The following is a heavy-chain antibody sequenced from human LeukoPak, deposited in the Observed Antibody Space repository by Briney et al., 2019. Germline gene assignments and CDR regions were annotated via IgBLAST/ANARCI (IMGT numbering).Heavy chain of an antibody. Sequence: SETLSLTCAVYGGSFSNYYWSWIRQPPGKGLEWIGEINHSGSTNYNPSLKSRVTISVDTSKNQFSLKLSSVTAADTAVYYCARGLGYCSSTSCYAGTFVWFDPWGQGTLVTVSS. CDR1: GGSFSNYY. CDR3: ARGLGYCSSTSCYAGTFVWFDP. J-gene: IGHJ5*02. V-gene: IGHV4-34*01. CDR2: INHSGST. D-gene: IGHD2-2*01.